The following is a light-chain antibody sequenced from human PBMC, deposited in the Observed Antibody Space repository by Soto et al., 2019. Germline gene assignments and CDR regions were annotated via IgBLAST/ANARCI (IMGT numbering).Light chain of an antibody. J-gene: IGKJ1*01. Sequence: EIFLTQSPGTLSLSQWEIATLSCRASQSVSSSYLAWYQQKPGQAPRLLIYGASSRATGIPDRFSGSGSGTDFTLTISRLEPEDFAVYYCHQRQSWPRTFGQGTKVDIK. CDR2: GAS. CDR1: QSVSSSY. V-gene: IGKV3-20*01. CDR3: HQRQSWPRT.